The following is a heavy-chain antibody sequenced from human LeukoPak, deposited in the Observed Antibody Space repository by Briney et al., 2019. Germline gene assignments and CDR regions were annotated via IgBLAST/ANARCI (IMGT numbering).Heavy chain of an antibody. V-gene: IGHV5-51*01. CDR3: ARSTESSGCDF. Sequence: GESLKISCRGSGYSFTSYWTGWVRQMPGKGLEWMGIIYPGDSDTRYSPSFQGQVTISADKSISTAYLQWSSLKASDTAMYYCARSTESSGCDFWGQGTLVTVSS. CDR1: GYSFTSYW. J-gene: IGHJ4*02. D-gene: IGHD6-19*01. CDR2: IYPGDSDT.